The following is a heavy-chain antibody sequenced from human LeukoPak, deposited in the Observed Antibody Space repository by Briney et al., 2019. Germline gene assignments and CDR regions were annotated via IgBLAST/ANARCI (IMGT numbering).Heavy chain of an antibody. D-gene: IGHD3-10*01. Sequence: SVKVSCKASGGTFSSYAISWVRQAPGQGLEWMGGIIPIFGTANYAQKFQGRVTITADESTSTAYMELSSLRSEDMAVYYCARGYYGSGSLYDYWGQGTLVTVSS. CDR1: GGTFSSYA. CDR3: ARGYYGSGSLYDY. CDR2: IIPIFGTA. J-gene: IGHJ4*02. V-gene: IGHV1-69*13.